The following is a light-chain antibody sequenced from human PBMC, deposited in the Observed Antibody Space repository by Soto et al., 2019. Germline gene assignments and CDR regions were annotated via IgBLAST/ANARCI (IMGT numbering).Light chain of an antibody. V-gene: IGKV1-39*01. J-gene: IGKJ3*01. Sequence: DIQMAQSPSSLSASVGDRVTITCRASQNIRNYLNWYQQKPGKAPNLLIYGASSLQSGVPSRFSGSGSETDFTLTINSLQPEDFATYYCQQSYTAVFTFGPGTKVDIK. CDR2: GAS. CDR1: QNIRNY. CDR3: QQSYTAVFT.